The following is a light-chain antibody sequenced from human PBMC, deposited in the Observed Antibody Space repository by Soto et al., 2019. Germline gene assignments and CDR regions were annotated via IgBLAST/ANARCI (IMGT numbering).Light chain of an antibody. CDR1: QRVSSY. CDR3: QQRSNWL. J-gene: IGKJ3*01. V-gene: IGKV3-11*01. Sequence: DIVLTQSPATLSLSPGESATLSCRASQRVSSYVAWYQQKPGQAPRLLIDDAYNGATGIPAWFSGSGSGTDIPLTSSRLEPEDVAVYYCQQRSNWLFGPGTKVDIK. CDR2: DAY.